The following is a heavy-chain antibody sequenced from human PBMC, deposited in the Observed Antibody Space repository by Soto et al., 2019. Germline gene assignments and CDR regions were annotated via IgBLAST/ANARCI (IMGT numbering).Heavy chain of an antibody. CDR3: ARQGGEYNTMSDY. D-gene: IGHD3-10*01. J-gene: IGHJ4*02. Sequence: PGESLKISCKASGLTSTNYWIGWVRQTPGKGLEWMGMIYPGDSDARYSPSFEGQVTFSVDKSINTAYLQWNSLKASDTAMYYCARQGGEYNTMSDYWGQGTLVTVSS. CDR2: IYPGDSDA. CDR1: GLTSTNYW. V-gene: IGHV5-51*01.